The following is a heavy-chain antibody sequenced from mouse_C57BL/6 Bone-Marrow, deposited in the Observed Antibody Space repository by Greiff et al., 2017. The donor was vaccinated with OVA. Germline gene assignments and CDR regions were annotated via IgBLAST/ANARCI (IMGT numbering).Heavy chain of an antibody. J-gene: IGHJ3*01. CDR2: ISSGGSYT. D-gene: IGHD1-1*01. CDR1: GFTFSSYG. CDR3: ARHYYYGSSSGFAY. Sequence: DVQLVESGGDLVKPGGSLKLSCAASGFTFSSYGMSWVRQTPDKRLEWVATISSGGSYTYYPDSVKGRFTISRDNAKNTLYLQMSSLKSEDTAMYYCARHYYYGSSSGFAYWGQGTLVTVSA. V-gene: IGHV5-6*01.